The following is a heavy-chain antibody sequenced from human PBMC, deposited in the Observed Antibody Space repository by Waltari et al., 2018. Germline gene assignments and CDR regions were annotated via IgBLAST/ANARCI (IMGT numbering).Heavy chain of an antibody. Sequence: QVQLVQSGAEVKKPGASVKVSCKASGYTFTGYYMHWVRQAPGQGLEWMGRINPNSGGTNYAQKFQGRVTMTRDTSISTAYMELSRLRSDDTAVYYCARVHRMTTVTTRYAFDIWGQGTMVTVSS. CDR2: INPNSGGT. CDR1: GYTFTGYY. J-gene: IGHJ3*02. D-gene: IGHD4-17*01. CDR3: ARVHRMTTVTTRYAFDI. V-gene: IGHV1-2*06.